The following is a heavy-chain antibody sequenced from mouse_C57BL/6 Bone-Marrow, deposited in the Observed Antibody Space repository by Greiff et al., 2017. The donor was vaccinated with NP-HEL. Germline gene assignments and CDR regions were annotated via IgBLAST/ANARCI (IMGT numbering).Heavy chain of an antibody. V-gene: IGHV1-26*01. D-gene: IGHD1-1*01. CDR3: ARGDYYGSSSGY. CDR2: INPNNGGT. Sequence: EVQLHQSGPELVKPGASVKISCKASGYTFTDYYMNWVKQSHGKSLEWIGDINPNNGGTSYNQKFKGKATLTVDKSSSTAYMELRSLTSEDSAVYYCARGDYYGSSSGYWGQGTTLTVSS. CDR1: GYTFTDYY. J-gene: IGHJ2*01.